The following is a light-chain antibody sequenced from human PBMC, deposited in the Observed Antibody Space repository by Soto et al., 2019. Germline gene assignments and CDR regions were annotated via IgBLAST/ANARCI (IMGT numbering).Light chain of an antibody. Sequence: EIVLTQSPGTLSLSPGERATLSCRASQSVSSSYLAWYQQKPGQAPRLLIYGASSRATGIPDRFSGSGSGTDFTLTISRLEPEDFAVYYCQQYGSSPKVSCGQGIRLEVK. CDR1: QSVSSSY. CDR2: GAS. CDR3: QQYGSSPKVS. V-gene: IGKV3-20*01. J-gene: IGKJ5*01.